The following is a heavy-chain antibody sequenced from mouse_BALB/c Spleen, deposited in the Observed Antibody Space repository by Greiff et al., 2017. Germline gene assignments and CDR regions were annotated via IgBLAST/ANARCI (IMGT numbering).Heavy chain of an antibody. CDR3: ARDGGLRRGYYAMDY. J-gene: IGHJ4*01. D-gene: IGHD2-4*01. V-gene: IGHV2-6-7*02. Sequence: VQLQESGPGLVAPSQSLSITCTVSGFSLTGYGVNWVRQPPGKGLEWLGMIWGDGSTDYNSALKSRLSISKDNSKSQVFLKMNSLQTDDTARYYCARDGGLRRGYYAMDYWGQGTSVTVSS. CDR2: IWGDGST. CDR1: GFSLTGYG.